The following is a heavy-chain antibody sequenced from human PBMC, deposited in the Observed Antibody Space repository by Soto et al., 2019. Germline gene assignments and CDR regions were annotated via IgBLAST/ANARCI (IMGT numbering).Heavy chain of an antibody. J-gene: IGHJ4*02. CDR2: MTGDGRTT. CDR3: ATAEVDY. Sequence: GGSLRLSCAASGFTFGDYWMHWVRQPPGKGPEWVSRMTGDGRTTQYADSVKGRFAASRDNAKSTLYLQMNSLRAEDTAVYYCATAEVDYWGPGTLVTVSS. CDR1: GFTFGDYW. V-gene: IGHV3-74*03.